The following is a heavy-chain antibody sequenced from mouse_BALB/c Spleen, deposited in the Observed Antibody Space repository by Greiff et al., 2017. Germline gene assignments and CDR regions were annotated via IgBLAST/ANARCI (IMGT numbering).Heavy chain of an antibody. CDR2: IDPENGNT. J-gene: IGHJ3*01. CDR1: GFNIKDYY. V-gene: IGHV14-1*02. CDR3: AAYGNYAWFAY. Sequence: VQLQQSGAELVRPGALVKLSCKASGFNIKDYYMHWVKQRPEQGLEWIGWIDPENGNTIYDPKFQGKANITADTSSNTAYLQLSSLTSEDTAVYYCAAYGNYAWFAYWGQGTLVTVSA. D-gene: IGHD2-1*01.